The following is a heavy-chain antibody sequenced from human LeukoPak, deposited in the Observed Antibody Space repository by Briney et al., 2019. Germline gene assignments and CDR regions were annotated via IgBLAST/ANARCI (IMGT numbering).Heavy chain of an antibody. J-gene: IGHJ4*02. V-gene: IGHV3-23*01. CDR3: ASAFYGGNPDAGY. Sequence: GGSLRLSCAASGFTFSDFIMNWVRQAPGKGLEWVSPISASGYSTNYADSVKGRFTISRDNSKNTLYLQMNSLRAEDTAVYYCASAFYGGNPDAGYWGQGTLVTVSS. CDR1: GFTFSDFI. D-gene: IGHD4-23*01. CDR2: ISASGYST.